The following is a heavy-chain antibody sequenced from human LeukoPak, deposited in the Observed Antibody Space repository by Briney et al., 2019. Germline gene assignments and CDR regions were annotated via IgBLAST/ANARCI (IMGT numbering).Heavy chain of an antibody. CDR1: GFTFSSYA. D-gene: IGHD6-19*01. V-gene: IGHV3-23*01. J-gene: IGHJ4*02. Sequence: PGGSLRLSCAASGFTFSSYAMSWVRQAPGKGLEWVSAISGSGGYTYYADSVEGRFTISSDNSKNTVYLQMNSLRAEDTAVYFCAEERISTDSTGCFGYWGQGTLVTVSS. CDR2: ISGSGGYT. CDR3: AEERISTDSTGCFGY.